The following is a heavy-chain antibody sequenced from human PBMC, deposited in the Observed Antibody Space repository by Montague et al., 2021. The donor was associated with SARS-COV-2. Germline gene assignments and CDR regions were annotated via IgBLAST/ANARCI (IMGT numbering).Heavy chain of an antibody. Sequence: CAISGDSVSSNSAAWNWIRQSPSRGLEWLGGTYYRPKWYNDYAVSVKSRITINPDTSKNQFSLQLNSVTPEDTAVYYCARGGWGAPGTGRLFDYWGQGTLVTVSS. V-gene: IGHV6-1*01. D-gene: IGHD3-10*01. CDR1: GDSVSSNSAA. J-gene: IGHJ4*02. CDR3: ARGGWGAPGTGRLFDY. CDR2: TYYRPKWYN.